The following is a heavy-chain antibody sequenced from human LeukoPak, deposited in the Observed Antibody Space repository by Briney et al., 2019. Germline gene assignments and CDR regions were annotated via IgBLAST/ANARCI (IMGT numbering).Heavy chain of an antibody. CDR2: IYSGGNT. V-gene: IGHV3-53*01. Sequence: PGGSLRLSCAASGFTVSSNYMSWVRRAPGKGLEWVSVIYSGGNTYYADSVKGRFTISRDNSKNTLYLQMNSLRAEDTAVYYCAKVEYSSGWYSGLDAFNIWGQGTMVTVSS. CDR3: AKVEYSSGWYSGLDAFNI. CDR1: GFTVSSNY. J-gene: IGHJ3*02. D-gene: IGHD6-19*01.